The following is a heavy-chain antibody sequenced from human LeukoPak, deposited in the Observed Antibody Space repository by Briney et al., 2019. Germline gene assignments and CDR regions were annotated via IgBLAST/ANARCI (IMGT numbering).Heavy chain of an antibody. D-gene: IGHD3-22*01. V-gene: IGHV4-30-2*01. CDR1: GGSISSGGYS. J-gene: IGHJ4*02. CDR3: ARGRNYYDSSGYYGSYFDY. Sequence: SQTLSLICAVSGGSISSGGYSWSWIRQPPGKGLEWIGYIYHSGSTYYNPSLKSRVTISVDRSKNQFSLKLSSVTAADTAVYYCARGRNYYDSSGYYGSYFDYWGQGTLVTVSS. CDR2: IYHSGST.